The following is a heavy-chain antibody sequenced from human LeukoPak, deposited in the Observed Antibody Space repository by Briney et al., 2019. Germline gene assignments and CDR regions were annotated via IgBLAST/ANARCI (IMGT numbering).Heavy chain of an antibody. V-gene: IGHV3-64*01. J-gene: IGHJ4*02. Sequence: GGSLRLSCAASGFTFSSYAMHWVRQAPGKGQEHVSANSSNGGSTYYANSVKGRFTISRDNSKNTLYLQMGSLRAEDMAVYYCARGIYDFWSGDLDYWGQGTLVTVSS. D-gene: IGHD3-3*01. CDR3: ARGIYDFWSGDLDY. CDR2: NSSNGGST. CDR1: GFTFSSYA.